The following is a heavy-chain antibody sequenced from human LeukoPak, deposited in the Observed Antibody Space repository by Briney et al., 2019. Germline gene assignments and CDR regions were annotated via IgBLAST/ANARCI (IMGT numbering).Heavy chain of an antibody. D-gene: IGHD2-15*01. Sequence: HSQTLSLTCAISGDSVSSNSAAWNWIRQSPARGLKWLGRTYYRSKWYNDYAVSVKSRLTINPDTSKNQFSLQLNSVTPEDTAVYYCARGGAGGRAFDIWGQGTMVTVSS. CDR1: GDSVSSNSAA. V-gene: IGHV6-1*01. CDR2: TYYRSKWYN. CDR3: ARGGAGGRAFDI. J-gene: IGHJ3*02.